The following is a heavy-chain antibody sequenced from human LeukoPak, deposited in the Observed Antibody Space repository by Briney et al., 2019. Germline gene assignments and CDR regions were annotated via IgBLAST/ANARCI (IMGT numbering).Heavy chain of an antibody. D-gene: IGHD6-13*01. CDR3: ARDGSSWSNWLDP. CDR1: GFTFSSYW. J-gene: IGHJ5*02. CDR2: INSDGSST. Sequence: GGSLRLSCAASGFTFSSYWMHWVRQAPGKGLVWVSRINSDGSSTSYADSVKGRFTISRDNAKNTLYLQMNSLRAEDTAVYYCARDGSSWSNWLDPWGQGTLVTVSP. V-gene: IGHV3-74*01.